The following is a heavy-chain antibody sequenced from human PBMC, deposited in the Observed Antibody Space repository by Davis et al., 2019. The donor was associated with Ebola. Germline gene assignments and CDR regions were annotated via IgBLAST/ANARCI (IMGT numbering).Heavy chain of an antibody. V-gene: IGHV6-1*01. CDR2: PYSRSKWHN. CDR3: ARGKSCSGGSCYHNWFDP. J-gene: IGHJ5*02. Sequence: QTPSPSRAISVDRLPSHRPACNWPTQRPSRGPQWLGGPYSRSKWHNDYAVSVKSRITINPDTSKNQFYLQLNTVTPEDTAVYYCARGKSCSGGSCYHNWFDPWGQGTLVTVSS. D-gene: IGHD2-15*01. CDR1: VDRLPSHRPA.